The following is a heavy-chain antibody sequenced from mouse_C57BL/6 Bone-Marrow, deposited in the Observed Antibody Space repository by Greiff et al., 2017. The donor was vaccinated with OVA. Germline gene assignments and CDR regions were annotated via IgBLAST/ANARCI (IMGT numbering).Heavy chain of an antibody. Sequence: QVQLQQPGAELVMPGASVKLSCKASGYTFTSYWMHWVKQRPGQGLEWIGEIDPSDSYTNYNQKFKGKSTLTVDKSSSTAYMQLSSLTSEDSAVYYCAREGYYYGSSYGFAYWGQGTLVTVSA. V-gene: IGHV1-69*01. J-gene: IGHJ3*01. CDR2: IDPSDSYT. CDR1: GYTFTSYW. D-gene: IGHD1-1*01. CDR3: AREGYYYGSSYGFAY.